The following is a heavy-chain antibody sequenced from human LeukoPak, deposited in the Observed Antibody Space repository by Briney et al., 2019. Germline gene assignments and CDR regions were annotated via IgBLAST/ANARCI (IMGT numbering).Heavy chain of an antibody. CDR1: GGSFSGYY. J-gene: IGHJ4*02. V-gene: IGHV4-34*01. CDR3: ARGPLDYGDYAYEF. D-gene: IGHD4-17*01. Sequence: SETLSLTCAVYGGSFSGYYWSWIRQPPGKGLEWIGEINHSGSTNYNPSLKSRVTTSVDTSKNQFSLKLSSVTAADTAVYYCARGPLDYGDYAYEFWGQGTLVTVSS. CDR2: INHSGST.